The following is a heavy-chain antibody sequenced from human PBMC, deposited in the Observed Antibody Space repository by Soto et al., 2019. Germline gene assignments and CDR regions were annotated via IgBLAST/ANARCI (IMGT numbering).Heavy chain of an antibody. CDR3: ARRSCSSTSCYVYYYYGMDV. D-gene: IGHD2-2*01. J-gene: IGHJ6*02. Sequence: PGESLKISCKGSGYSFTSYWISWVRQMPGKGLEWMGRIDPSDSYTNYSPSFQGHVTISADKSISTAYLQWSSLKASDTAMYYCARRSCSSTSCYVYYYYGMDVWRQGTTVTVSS. CDR2: IDPSDSYT. V-gene: IGHV5-10-1*01. CDR1: GYSFTSYW.